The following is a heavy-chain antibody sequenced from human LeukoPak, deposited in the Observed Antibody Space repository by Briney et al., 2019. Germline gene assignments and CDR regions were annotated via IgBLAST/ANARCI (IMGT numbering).Heavy chain of an antibody. Sequence: RGESLKISCKGSGYSFTSYWIGWVRPLPGKGLEWMGIICPGDSDTRYSPSFQGQVTVSADKSISTAYLQWSSLKASDTAMYYCARHRSYYDILTGYSPIDYWGQGTLVTVSS. CDR1: GYSFTSYW. J-gene: IGHJ4*02. CDR3: ARHRSYYDILTGYSPIDY. V-gene: IGHV5-51*01. CDR2: ICPGDSDT. D-gene: IGHD3-9*01.